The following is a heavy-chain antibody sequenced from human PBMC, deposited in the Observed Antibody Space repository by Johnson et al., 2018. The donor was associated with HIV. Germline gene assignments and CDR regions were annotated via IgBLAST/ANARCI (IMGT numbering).Heavy chain of an antibody. CDR3: AKVDYYGSGSYDADI. CDR2: IRYDGSNK. V-gene: IGHV3-30*02. J-gene: IGHJ3*02. CDR1: GFTFSSYG. D-gene: IGHD3-10*01. Sequence: QVQLVESGGGVVRPGGSPRLSCAASGFTFSSYGMHWVRQAPGKGLEWVAFIRYDGSNKYYADSVKGRFTISRDNSKNTLYLQMNSLRAEDTAVYYCAKVDYYGSGSYDADIWGQGTMVTVSS.